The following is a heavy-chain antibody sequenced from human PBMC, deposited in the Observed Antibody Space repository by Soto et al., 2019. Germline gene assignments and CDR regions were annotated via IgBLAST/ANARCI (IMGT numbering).Heavy chain of an antibody. V-gene: IGHV5-51*01. CDR1: GDKITSAW. CDR2: IFPSDSDT. D-gene: IGHD3-22*01. CDR3: ARKDKSGYFNWFDP. J-gene: IGHJ5*02. Sequence: PGGSLKSSCRTSGDKITSAWIARGRQKPGKGLEWMGIIFPSDSDTRYSPSFQGQVTISADRSTSTVFLQWASLKASDTAVYFCARKDKSGYFNWFDPWGQGTLVTVSS.